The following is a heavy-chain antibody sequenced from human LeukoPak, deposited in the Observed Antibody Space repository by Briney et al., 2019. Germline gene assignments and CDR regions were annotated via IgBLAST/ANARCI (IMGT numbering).Heavy chain of an antibody. J-gene: IGHJ4*02. CDR2: ISYDGDKI. CDR1: GFSFSSNV. D-gene: IGHD2-15*01. V-gene: IGHV3-30-3*01. Sequence: GGSLRLSCTASGFSFSSNVMYWVRQAPGKGLEWVALISYDGDKIYYADSVRGRFTISRDKSKSTLYLQMNSLRREDMAVYYCARVDRYCTDGSCYYWGQGTLVTVSS. CDR3: ARVDRYCTDGSCYY.